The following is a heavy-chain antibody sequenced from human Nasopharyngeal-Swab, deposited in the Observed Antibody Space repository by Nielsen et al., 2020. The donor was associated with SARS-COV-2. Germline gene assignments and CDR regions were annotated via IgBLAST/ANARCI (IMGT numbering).Heavy chain of an antibody. CDR2: IKRKADGGTV. CDR3: TTLHRTGWF. J-gene: IGHJ4*02. CDR1: GFVFSSVW. V-gene: IGHV3-15*01. D-gene: IGHD6-19*01. Sequence: GESLKISCAASGFVFSSVWMSWVRQAPGKGLEWVGRIKRKADGGTVEYATAVRGRFSISRDDSRNTLFLQTNRLKTEDTAVYYCTTLHRTGWFWGQGTLVTVSS.